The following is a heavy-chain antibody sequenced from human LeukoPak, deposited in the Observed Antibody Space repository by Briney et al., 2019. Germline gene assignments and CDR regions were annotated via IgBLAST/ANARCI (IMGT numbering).Heavy chain of an antibody. D-gene: IGHD3-16*01. CDR3: ARVQGGLNYYYMDV. Sequence: SETLSLTCTVSGGSVSSYYWKWIPHPPGERVEWIGYIYYSASTNHNPSLRSRVTISVDTSKNHFSLKLSSVTAADTAVYYCARVQGGLNYYYMDVWGKGTTVTVSS. CDR1: GGSVSSYY. J-gene: IGHJ6*03. V-gene: IGHV4-59*02. CDR2: IYYSAST.